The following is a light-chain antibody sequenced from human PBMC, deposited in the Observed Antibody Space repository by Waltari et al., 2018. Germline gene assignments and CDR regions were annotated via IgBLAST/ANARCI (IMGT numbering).Light chain of an antibody. J-gene: IGLJ3*02. CDR1: SSDVGGYNY. Sequence: QSALTQPASVSGSPGQSITISRTGTSSDVGGYNYVSWYQQHPGKAPKLMIYDVSNRPSGVSNRFSGYKSGNTASLTISGLQAEDEADYYCSSYTSSSTWVFGGGTKLTVL. CDR3: SSYTSSSTWV. CDR2: DVS. V-gene: IGLV2-14*01.